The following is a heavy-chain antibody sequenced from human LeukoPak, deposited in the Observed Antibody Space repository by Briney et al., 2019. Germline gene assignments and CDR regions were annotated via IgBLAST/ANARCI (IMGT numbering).Heavy chain of an antibody. V-gene: IGHV1-69*13. CDR2: IIPIFGTA. J-gene: IGHJ4*02. Sequence: EASVKVSCKASGGTFSSYGISWVRQAPGQGLEWMGGIIPIFGTANYAQKFQGRVTITADESTSTAYTELSSLRSEDTAVYYCARGDPDYFDYWGQGTLVTVSS. CDR1: GGTFSSYG. CDR3: ARGDPDYFDY.